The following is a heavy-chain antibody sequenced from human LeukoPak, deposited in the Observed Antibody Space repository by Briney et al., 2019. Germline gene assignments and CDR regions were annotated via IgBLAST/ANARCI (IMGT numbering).Heavy chain of an antibody. D-gene: IGHD6-13*01. J-gene: IGHJ6*03. V-gene: IGHV3-48*01. CDR2: ISGSSGTI. Sequence: GGSLRLSCAASGFTFSTYSMTWVRQAPGKGLEWVSYISGSSGTIYYADSVKGRFTISRDNSKNTLYLQMNSLRAEDTAVYYCAKAQGTNSWYDYYYYMDVWGKGTTVTVSS. CDR1: GFTFSTYS. CDR3: AKAQGTNSWYDYYYYMDV.